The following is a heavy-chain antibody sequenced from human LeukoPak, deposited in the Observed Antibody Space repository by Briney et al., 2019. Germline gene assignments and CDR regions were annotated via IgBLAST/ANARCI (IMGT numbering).Heavy chain of an antibody. Sequence: SETLSLTCAVSDYSISSSNWWGWIRQPPGKGLEWIVYIFYSGSTYYNPSLKSRVTMSLDTSKNQFSLKLSSVTAVDTAVYYCARTYNSAWYYFDNWGQGTLVTVSS. CDR2: IFYSGST. CDR3: ARTYNSAWYYFDN. J-gene: IGHJ4*02. CDR1: DYSISSSNW. D-gene: IGHD6-19*01. V-gene: IGHV4-28*01.